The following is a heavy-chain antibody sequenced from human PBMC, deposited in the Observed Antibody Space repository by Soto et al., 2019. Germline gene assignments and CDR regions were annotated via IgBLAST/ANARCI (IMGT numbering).Heavy chain of an antibody. V-gene: IGHV3-21*01. J-gene: IGHJ4*02. Sequence: GVSLRLSFAASGFTFSSYSMNWVRQAPGKGLEWVSSISSSSSYIYYADSVKGRFTISRDNAKNSLYLQMNSLRAEDTAVYYCARDHYDSSGYYYAGRDYWGQGTLVTVSS. D-gene: IGHD3-22*01. CDR3: ARDHYDSSGYYYAGRDY. CDR2: ISSSSSYI. CDR1: GFTFSSYS.